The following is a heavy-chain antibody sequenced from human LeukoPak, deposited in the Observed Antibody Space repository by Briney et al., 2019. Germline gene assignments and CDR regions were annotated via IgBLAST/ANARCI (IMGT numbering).Heavy chain of an antibody. V-gene: IGHV4-30-4*01. Sequence: SETLSLTCTVSGGSISSGDYYWSWIRQPPGKGLEWIGYIYYSGSTYYNPSLKSRVTISVDTSKNQFSLKLSSVTAADTAVYYCARTRDWRGTITSYYYYGMDVWGQGTTVTVSS. D-gene: IGHD3-3*01. J-gene: IGHJ6*02. CDR1: GGSISSGDYY. CDR2: IYYSGST. CDR3: ARTRDWRGTITSYYYYGMDV.